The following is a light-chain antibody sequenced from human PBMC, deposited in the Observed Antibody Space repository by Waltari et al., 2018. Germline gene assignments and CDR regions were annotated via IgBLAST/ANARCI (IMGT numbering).Light chain of an antibody. J-gene: IGKJ1*01. CDR1: QSVLYSSNHKNY. CDR2: WAS. CDR3: QQYYSTWT. Sequence: DIVMTQSPDSLAVSLGERATINCKSSQSVLYSSNHKNYLAWYQQKPGQPPKLLIYWASTRASGVPDRFSGSGSGTDFTLTISSLQAEDVAVYYCQQYYSTWTFGQGTKVEIK. V-gene: IGKV4-1*01.